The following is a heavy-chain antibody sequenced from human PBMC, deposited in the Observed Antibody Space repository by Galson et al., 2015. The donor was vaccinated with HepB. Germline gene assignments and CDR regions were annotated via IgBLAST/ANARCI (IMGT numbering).Heavy chain of an antibody. CDR2: IIPILGIA. CDR1: GGTFSSYA. CDR3: ARIAAAGNRFDY. J-gene: IGHJ4*02. D-gene: IGHD6-13*01. Sequence: SCKASGGTFSSYAISWVRQAPGQGLEWMGRIIPILGIANYAQKFQGRVTITADKSTSTAYMELSSLRSEDTAVYYCARIAAAGNRFDYWGQGTLVTVSS. V-gene: IGHV1-69*04.